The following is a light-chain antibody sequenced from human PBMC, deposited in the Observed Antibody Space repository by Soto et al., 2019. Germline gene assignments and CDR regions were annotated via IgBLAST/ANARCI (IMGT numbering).Light chain of an antibody. CDR2: SNK. J-gene: IGLJ2*01. CDR1: SSNIGSNT. Sequence: QSVLTQPPSASGTPGQRVTISCSGSSSNIGSNTVNWYQQLPGTAPQHLIYSNKQRPSGVPDRFSGSKSVTSASLAISGRQSDDEADYYFAAWVDRLIGVVFGGGTKLTVL. V-gene: IGLV1-44*01. CDR3: AAWVDRLIGVV.